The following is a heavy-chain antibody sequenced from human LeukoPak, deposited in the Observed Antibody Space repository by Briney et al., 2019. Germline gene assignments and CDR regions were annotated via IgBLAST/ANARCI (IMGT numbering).Heavy chain of an antibody. CDR3: ARVNGLYYYGMDV. CDR1: GFTFSSYW. D-gene: IGHD2-8*01. Sequence: GGSLRLSCAASGFTFSSYWMHWVRQAPGKGLVWVSRTNSDGSSTSYADSVKGRFTISRDNAKNTLYLQMNSLRAEDTAVYYCARVNGLYYYGMDVWGQGTTVTVSS. V-gene: IGHV3-74*01. CDR2: TNSDGSST. J-gene: IGHJ6*02.